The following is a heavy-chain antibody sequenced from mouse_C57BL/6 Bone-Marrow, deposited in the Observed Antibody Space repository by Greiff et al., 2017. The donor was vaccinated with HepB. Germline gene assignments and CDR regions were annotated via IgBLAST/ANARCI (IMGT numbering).Heavy chain of an antibody. CDR3: ARFSPYYFDD. J-gene: IGHJ2*01. CDR2: IDPSDSET. CDR1: GYTFTSYW. V-gene: IGHV1-52*01. Sequence: QVQLQQPGAELVRPGSSVKLSCKASGYTFTSYWMHWVQQRPIQGLEWIGNIDPSDSETHYNQKFKDKATLTVDKSSSTAYKQLSSLTSEDSAVYYCARFSPYYFDDWGQGTTLTVSA.